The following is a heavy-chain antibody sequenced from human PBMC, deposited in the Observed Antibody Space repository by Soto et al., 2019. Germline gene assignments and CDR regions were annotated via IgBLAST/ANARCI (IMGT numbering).Heavy chain of an antibody. J-gene: IGHJ6*02. CDR2: IIPIFGTA. D-gene: IGHD1-26*01. V-gene: IGHV1-69*01. CDR1: GGTFSSYA. Sequence: KVSCKASGGTFSSYAISWVRQAPGQGLEWMGGIIPIFGTANYAQKFQGRVTITADESTSTAYMELSSLRSGDTAVYYCARDEGGSYRPPDYYYGMDVWGQGTTVTVSS. CDR3: ARDEGGSYRPPDYYYGMDV.